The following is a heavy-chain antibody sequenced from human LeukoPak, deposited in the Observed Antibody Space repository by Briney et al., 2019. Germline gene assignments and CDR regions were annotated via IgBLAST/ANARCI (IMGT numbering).Heavy chain of an antibody. CDR1: GYTFTSYY. Sequence: ASVKVSCKASGYTFTSYYMHWVRQAPGQGLEWMGIINPSGGSTSYAQKFQGRVTMTRDTSTSTVYMELSSLRSEDTAVYYCARAGPLGYYYYGMDVWGQRTTVTVSS. V-gene: IGHV1-46*01. CDR2: INPSGGST. D-gene: IGHD6-13*01. J-gene: IGHJ6*02. CDR3: ARAGPLGYYYYGMDV.